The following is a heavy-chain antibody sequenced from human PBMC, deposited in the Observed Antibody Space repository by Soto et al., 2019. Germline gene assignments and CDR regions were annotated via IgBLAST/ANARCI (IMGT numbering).Heavy chain of an antibody. D-gene: IGHD3-3*01. Sequence: GASVKVSCKASGYTFFTYDISWVRQAPGQRLEWMGWINTGNGHTKYSQKFQGRVTITRDTSARTAYMELNSLRSEDTAVYYCASRGYDFWSGLDPWGQGTLVTVSS. J-gene: IGHJ5*02. CDR1: GYTFFTYD. CDR2: INTGNGHT. CDR3: ASRGYDFWSGLDP. V-gene: IGHV1-3*04.